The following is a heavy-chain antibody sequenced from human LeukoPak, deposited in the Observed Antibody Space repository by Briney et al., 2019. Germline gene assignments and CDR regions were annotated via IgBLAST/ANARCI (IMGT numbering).Heavy chain of an antibody. CDR1: GYTFTSYG. Sequence: ASVKVSCKASGYTFTSYGISWVRQAPGQGLEWMGWISAYNGNTNYAQKLQGRVTMTTDTSTSTAYMELRSLRSDDTAVYYCARAPKPYYDFWSGYLNAFDIWGQGTMVTVSS. CDR3: ARAPKPYYDFWSGYLNAFDI. D-gene: IGHD3-3*01. CDR2: ISAYNGNT. V-gene: IGHV1-18*01. J-gene: IGHJ3*02.